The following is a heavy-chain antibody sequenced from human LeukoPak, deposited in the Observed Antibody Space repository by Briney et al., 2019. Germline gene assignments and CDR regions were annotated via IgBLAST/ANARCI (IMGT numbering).Heavy chain of an antibody. D-gene: IGHD2-21*02. V-gene: IGHV1-2*02. Sequence: GASVKVSCKASGYTFTVYYMHWVRQAPGQGLEWMGWINPNSGGTVYAQKFQGRVTMTRDTSINTAYMELSRLRSDDTAVYYCAREAVTAIYYFDYWGQGTLVTVSS. CDR2: INPNSGGT. CDR3: AREAVTAIYYFDY. CDR1: GYTFTVYY. J-gene: IGHJ4*02.